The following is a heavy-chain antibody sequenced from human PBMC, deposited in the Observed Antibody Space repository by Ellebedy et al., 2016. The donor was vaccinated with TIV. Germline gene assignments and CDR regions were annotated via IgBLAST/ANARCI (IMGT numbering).Heavy chain of an antibody. J-gene: IGHJ3*02. CDR1: GGTFSSYA. CDR3: AGLVVPADTAFHI. Sequence: SVKVSXXASGGTFSSYAISWVRQAPGQGLEWMGGIIPIFGTANYAQKFQGRVTITADESTSTAYMELSSLRSEDTAVYYCAGLVVPADTAFHIWGQGTMVTVSS. CDR2: IIPIFGTA. D-gene: IGHD2-2*01. V-gene: IGHV1-69*13.